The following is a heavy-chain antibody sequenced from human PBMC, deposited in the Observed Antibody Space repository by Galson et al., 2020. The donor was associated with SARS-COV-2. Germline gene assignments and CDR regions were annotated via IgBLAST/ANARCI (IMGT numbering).Heavy chain of an antibody. J-gene: IGHJ5*02. CDR3: ARAGYSSSWFGDKNWFDP. V-gene: IGHV4-34*01. CDR2: INHSGST. D-gene: IGHD6-13*01. Sequence: SQASETLSLTCAVYGGSFSGYYWSWIRQPPGKGLEWIGEINHSGSTNYNPSLKSRVTISVDTSKNQFSLKLSSVTAADTAVYYCARAGYSSSWFGDKNWFDPWGQGTLVTVSS. CDR1: GGSFSGYY.